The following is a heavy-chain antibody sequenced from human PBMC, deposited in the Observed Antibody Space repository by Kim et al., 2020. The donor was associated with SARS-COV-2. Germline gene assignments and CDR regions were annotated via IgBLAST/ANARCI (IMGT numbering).Heavy chain of an antibody. CDR3: ARERSPTYYYGSGSYLGLDH. Sequence: GGSLRLSCAASGFTFRSYAMHWVRQAPGKGLEWVAVISYDGSNKYSADSVKGRFTISRDNSKNTLYLQMNSLRAEDTAVYYCARERSPTYYYGSGSYLGLDHWGQGTLVTVSS. V-gene: IGHV3-30*04. D-gene: IGHD3-10*01. CDR1: GFTFRSYA. J-gene: IGHJ5*02. CDR2: ISYDGSNK.